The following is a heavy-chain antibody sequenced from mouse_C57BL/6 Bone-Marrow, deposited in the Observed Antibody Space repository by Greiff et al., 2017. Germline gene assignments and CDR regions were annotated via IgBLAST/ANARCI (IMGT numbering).Heavy chain of an antibody. CDR3: ARRLNYGYDGNYWAMDY. CDR2: IDPSDSYT. D-gene: IGHD2-2*01. J-gene: IGHJ4*01. CDR1: GYTFTSYW. V-gene: IGHV1-59*01. Sequence: QVQLQQPGAELVRPGTSVKLSCKASGYTFTSYWMHWVKQRPGQGLEWIGVIDPSDSYTNYNQKFKDTATLTVDTSSSTAYMQLSSLTSEDSAVYYCARRLNYGYDGNYWAMDYWGQGTSVTVSS.